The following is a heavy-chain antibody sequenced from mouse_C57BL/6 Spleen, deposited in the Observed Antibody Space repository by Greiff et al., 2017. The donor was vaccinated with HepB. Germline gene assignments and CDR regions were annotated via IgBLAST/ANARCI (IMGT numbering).Heavy chain of an antibody. D-gene: IGHD4-1*01. J-gene: IGHJ4*01. Sequence: QVQLQQSGAELVRPGASVTLSCKASGYTFTDYEMHWVKQTPVHGLEWIGAIDPETGGTAYNQKFKGKAILTADKSSSTAYMELRSLTSEDSAVYYCTRLGANWDLYAKDYWGQGTSVTVSS. CDR2: IDPETGGT. CDR3: TRLGANWDLYAKDY. CDR1: GYTFTDYE. V-gene: IGHV1-15*01.